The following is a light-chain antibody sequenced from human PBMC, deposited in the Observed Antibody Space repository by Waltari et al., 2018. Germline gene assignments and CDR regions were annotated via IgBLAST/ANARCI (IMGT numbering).Light chain of an antibody. CDR2: TDT. Sequence: QSVLTQPPSASGTSGQGVTLSCSGCKSTIGSNTVSWYQQFPGTTPQLLIHTDTQRPTGVPDRFSGSKSGTSASLAISGLRSEDEAHYFCAAWDDSLSGRVFGGGTKVTVI. V-gene: IGLV1-44*01. CDR1: KSTIGSNT. J-gene: IGLJ3*02. CDR3: AAWDDSLSGRV.